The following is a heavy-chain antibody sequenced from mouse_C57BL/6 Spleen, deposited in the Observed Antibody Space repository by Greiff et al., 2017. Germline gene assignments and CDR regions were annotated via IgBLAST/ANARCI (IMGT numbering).Heavy chain of an antibody. CDR1: GFTFSDYY. D-gene: IGHD2-3*01. J-gene: IGHJ1*03. CDR2: INYDGSST. V-gene: IGHV5-16*01. CDR3: ARRNFDGYYVWYFDV. Sequence: EVKVVESEGGLVQPGSSMKLSCTASGFTFSDYYMAWVRQVPEKGLEWVANINYDGSSTYYLDSLKSRFIISRDNAKNILYLQMSSLKSEDTATYYCARRNFDGYYVWYFDVWGTGTTVTVSS.